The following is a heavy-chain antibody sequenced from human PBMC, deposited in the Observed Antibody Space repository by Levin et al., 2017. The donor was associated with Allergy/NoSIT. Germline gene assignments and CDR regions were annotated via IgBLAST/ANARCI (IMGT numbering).Heavy chain of an antibody. Sequence: ASVKVSCKASGGTFSSYAISWVRQAPGQGLEWMGGIIPIFGTANYAQKFQGRVTITADKSTSTAYMELSSLRSEDTAVYYCARELIAVLAFDIWGQGTMVTVSS. J-gene: IGHJ3*02. CDR2: IIPIFGTA. CDR3: ARELIAVLAFDI. CDR1: GGTFSSYA. D-gene: IGHD6-19*01. V-gene: IGHV1-69*06.